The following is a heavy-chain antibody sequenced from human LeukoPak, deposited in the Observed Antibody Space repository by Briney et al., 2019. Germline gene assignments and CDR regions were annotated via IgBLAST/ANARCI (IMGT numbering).Heavy chain of an antibody. CDR1: GFTLSDYY. Sequence: PGGSLRLSCGASGFTLSDYYMSWIRQAPGKGLEWVSYSSSSGSTIYYADSVKGRFAISRDNAKNSLYLQMNSLRAEDTAVYYCARRRDFIDYWVQGTLVTVSS. V-gene: IGHV3-11*01. D-gene: IGHD3/OR15-3a*01. J-gene: IGHJ4*02. CDR3: ARRRDFIDY. CDR2: SSSSGSTI.